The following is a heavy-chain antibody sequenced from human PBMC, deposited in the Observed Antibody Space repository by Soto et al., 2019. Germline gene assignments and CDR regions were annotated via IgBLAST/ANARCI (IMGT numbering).Heavy chain of an antibody. CDR3: ARHPLPGCGYSSTHYYMDV. J-gene: IGHJ6*03. V-gene: IGHV4-59*01. CDR1: GGSISSYY. Sequence: SETLSLTCTVSGGSISSYYWSWIRQPPGKGLEWIGYIYYSGSTNYNPSLKSRVTISVDTSKNQFSLKLSSVTAADTAVYYCARHPLPGCGYSSTHYYMDVWGKGTTVTVSS. D-gene: IGHD6-13*01. CDR2: IYYSGST.